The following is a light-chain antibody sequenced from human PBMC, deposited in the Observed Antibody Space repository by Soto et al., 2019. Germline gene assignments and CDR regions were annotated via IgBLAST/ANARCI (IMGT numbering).Light chain of an antibody. CDR1: QIVSGW. CDR2: DAS. CDR3: QHYDTGSGK. J-gene: IGKJ1*01. Sequence: DIQMAQSPSTLSASLVATVTVTCRASQIVSGWLAWYQQKPGEAPKLLIYDASALPRGVPSRFSGSGSGPKFTLTISSPQPDDIATYDCQHYDTGSGKFGPGTREDIK. V-gene: IGKV1-5*01.